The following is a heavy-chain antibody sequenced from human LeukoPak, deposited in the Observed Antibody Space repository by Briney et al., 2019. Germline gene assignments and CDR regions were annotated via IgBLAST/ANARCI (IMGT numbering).Heavy chain of an antibody. CDR2: IRYDGSNK. V-gene: IGHV3-30*02. D-gene: IGHD3-3*01. CDR3: AKGPSIFGVVICHPCSDYYYMDV. J-gene: IGHJ6*03. Sequence: PGGSLRLSCAASGFTFSSYWMSWVRQAPGKGLEWVAFIRYDGSNKYYADSVKGRFTISRDNSKNTLYLQMNSLRAEDTAVNYCAKGPSIFGVVICHPCSDYYYMDVWGKGTTVTVSS. CDR1: GFTFSSYW.